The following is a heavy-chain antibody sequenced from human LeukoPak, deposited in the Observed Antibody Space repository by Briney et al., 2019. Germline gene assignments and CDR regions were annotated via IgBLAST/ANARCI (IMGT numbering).Heavy chain of an antibody. CDR1: GGSIRSHF. CDR2: GHHSGST. D-gene: IGHD3-10*01. J-gene: IGHJ3*01. Sequence: SETLSLTCTFSGGSIRSHFWNWVRQFPGKGLEWIGFGHHSGSTMYNPSLNSRVALSVDASKNQFSLKLNSVTAADTAVYYCARWGEHSTFPVFAFDLWGQGTMVTVSS. V-gene: IGHV4-59*11. CDR3: ARWGEHSTFPVFAFDL.